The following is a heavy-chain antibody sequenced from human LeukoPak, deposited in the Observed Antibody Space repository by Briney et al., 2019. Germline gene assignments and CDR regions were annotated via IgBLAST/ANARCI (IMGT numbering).Heavy chain of an antibody. J-gene: IGHJ4*02. Sequence: SETLSVTCTVSGGSISSYYWSWIRQPRGKGLEWIGYIYYSGSTNYNPSLKSRVTISVDTSKNQFSLKLSSVTAADTAVYYCARSFYYYGSGSYFDYWGQGTLVTVSS. CDR1: GGSISSYY. CDR2: IYYSGST. D-gene: IGHD3-10*01. V-gene: IGHV4-59*08. CDR3: ARSFYYYGSGSYFDY.